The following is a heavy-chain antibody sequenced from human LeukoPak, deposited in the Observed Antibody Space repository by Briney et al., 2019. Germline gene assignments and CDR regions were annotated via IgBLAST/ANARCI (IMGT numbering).Heavy chain of an antibody. CDR2: IVVGSCNT. Sequence: GASVKVSCKASGFTFTSSAMQWVRQARGRRREWIGWIVVGSCNTNYAQKFQERVTITRDMSTSTAYMELSSLRSEDTAVYYCAAGSLYSGSYFGFPNDAFDIWGQGTMVTVSS. V-gene: IGHV1-58*02. CDR1: GFTFTSSA. CDR3: AAGSLYSGSYFGFPNDAFDI. J-gene: IGHJ3*02. D-gene: IGHD1-26*01.